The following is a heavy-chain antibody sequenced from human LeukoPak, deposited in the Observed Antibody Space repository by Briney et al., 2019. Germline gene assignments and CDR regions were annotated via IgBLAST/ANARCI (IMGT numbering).Heavy chain of an antibody. J-gene: IGHJ5*02. CDR1: GGSISTYS. Sequence: SDTLSLTCTVSGGSISTYSWNWIRQPPGQGLGWIGYFNSNGGTYNNPSLKSRVTVSLDMSHNPSSLKLGSATAAGTAVYYCARDAGGTWFDPWGQGILVTVSS. V-gene: IGHV4-59*01. CDR3: ARDAGGTWFDP. CDR2: FNSNGGT.